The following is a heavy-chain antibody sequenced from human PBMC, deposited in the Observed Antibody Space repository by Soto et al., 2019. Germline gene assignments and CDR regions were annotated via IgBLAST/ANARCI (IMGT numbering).Heavy chain of an antibody. D-gene: IGHD5-18*01. CDR2: TYYRSKWYN. J-gene: IGHJ4*02. CDR3: ARGGGYSYGSWGYYFDY. V-gene: IGHV6-1*01. CDR1: GDSVSSNSAA. Sequence: PSQTLSLTCAISGDSVSSNSAAWNWIRQSPSRGLEWLGRTYYRSKWYNDYAVSVKSRITINPDTSKNQFSLQLNSVTPEDTAVYYCARGGGYSYGSWGYYFDYWGQGTLVTVSS.